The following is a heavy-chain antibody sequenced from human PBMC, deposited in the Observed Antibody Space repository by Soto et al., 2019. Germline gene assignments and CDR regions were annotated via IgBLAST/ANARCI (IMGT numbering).Heavy chain of an antibody. CDR2: IYYSGST. Sequence: NPSETLSLTCTVSGGSISSYYWSWIRQPPGKGLEWIGYIYYSGSTNYNPSLKSRVTISVDTSKNQFSLKLSSVTAADTAVYYCARDRWELPGGGAFDIWGQGTMVTVSS. J-gene: IGHJ3*02. D-gene: IGHD1-26*01. CDR1: GGSISSYY. CDR3: ARDRWELPGGGAFDI. V-gene: IGHV4-59*01.